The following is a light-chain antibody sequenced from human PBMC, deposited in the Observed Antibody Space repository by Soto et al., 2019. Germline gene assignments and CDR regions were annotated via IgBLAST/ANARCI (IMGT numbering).Light chain of an antibody. CDR3: QQYTGPPTT. CDR2: GAS. CDR1: QTVSSNY. V-gene: IGKV3-20*01. Sequence: EIILTQSPDTLSLSPGERATLYCSASQTVSSNYLAWCQQRPGQAPRLLIYGASTRAAGIPDRFSGSGSGTDFTLTITRLEPEDSAGYFCQQYTGPPTTFGQGRRLEI. J-gene: IGKJ5*01.